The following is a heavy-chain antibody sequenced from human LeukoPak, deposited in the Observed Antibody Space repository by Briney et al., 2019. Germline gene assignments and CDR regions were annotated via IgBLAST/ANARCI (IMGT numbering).Heavy chain of an antibody. CDR3: AKGRIGGAHGYFDY. J-gene: IGHJ4*02. D-gene: IGHD2/OR15-2a*01. CDR2: ISGSGGST. Sequence: PGGSLRLSCAASGFTFSSYAMSWVRQAPGKGLEWVSDISGSGGSTYYADSVKGRFTISRDSSKNTLYLQMNSLRAGDTAVYYCAKGRIGGAHGYFDYWGQGSLVTVSS. CDR1: GFTFSSYA. V-gene: IGHV3-23*01.